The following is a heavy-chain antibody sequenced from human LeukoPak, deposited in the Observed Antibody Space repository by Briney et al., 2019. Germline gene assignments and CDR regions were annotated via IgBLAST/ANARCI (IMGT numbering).Heavy chain of an antibody. CDR3: ARRYCSSTNCYYFDY. CDR1: GYTFTDYY. V-gene: IGHV1-2*02. CDR2: INANRGGA. D-gene: IGHD2-2*01. Sequence: GASVKVSCKASGYTFTDYYMHWVRQAPGQGLEWMGWINANRGGANYAQRFQGRVTMTRDTSITTAYMELSRLKSDDTAVYYCARRYCSSTNCYYFDYWGQGTLATVSS. J-gene: IGHJ4*02.